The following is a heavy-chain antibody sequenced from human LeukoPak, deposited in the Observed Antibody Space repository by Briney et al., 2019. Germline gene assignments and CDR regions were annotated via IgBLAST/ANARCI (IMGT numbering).Heavy chain of an antibody. CDR3: AKDSGIVGATIDY. J-gene: IGHJ4*02. CDR1: GFTFSSYA. D-gene: IGHD1-26*01. Sequence: GGSLRLSCAASGFTFSSYAMSWVRQAPGKGLEWVSAISGSGGSAYYADSVKGRFTISRDNSKNTLYLQMNSLRAEDTAVYYCAKDSGIVGATIDYWGQGTLVTVSS. V-gene: IGHV3-23*01. CDR2: ISGSGGSA.